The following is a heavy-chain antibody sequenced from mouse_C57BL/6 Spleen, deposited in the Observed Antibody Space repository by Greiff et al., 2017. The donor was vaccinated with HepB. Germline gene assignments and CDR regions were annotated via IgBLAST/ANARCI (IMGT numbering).Heavy chain of an antibody. CDR1: GYAFTNYL. V-gene: IGHV1-54*01. J-gene: IGHJ4*01. CDR3: ARFDYDVVGYAMDY. Sequence: QVHVKQSGAELVRPGTSVKVSCKASGYAFTNYLLEWVKQRPGQGLEWIGVINPGSGGTNYNEKFKGKATLTADKSSSTAYMQLSSLTSEDSAVYFCARFDYDVVGYAMDYWGQGTSVTVSS. CDR2: INPGSGGT. D-gene: IGHD2-4*01.